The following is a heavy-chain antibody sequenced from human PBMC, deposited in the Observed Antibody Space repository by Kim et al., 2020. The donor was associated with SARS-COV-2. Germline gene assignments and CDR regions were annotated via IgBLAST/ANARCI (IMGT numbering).Heavy chain of an antibody. Sequence: FTISRDNSKNTLYLQMNSLRAEDTAVYYCARERSVLPSQRPSDYYYGMDVWGQGTTVTVSS. V-gene: IGHV3-30*07. CDR3: ARERSVLPSQRPSDYYYGMDV. J-gene: IGHJ6*02. D-gene: IGHD4-17*01.